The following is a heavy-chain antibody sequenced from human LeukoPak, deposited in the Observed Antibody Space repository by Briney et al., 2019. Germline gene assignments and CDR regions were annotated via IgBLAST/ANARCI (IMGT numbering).Heavy chain of an antibody. CDR2: IYYSGST. V-gene: IGHV4-59*01. J-gene: IGHJ4*02. D-gene: IGHD2-15*01. CDR1: GGSISSYY. Sequence: SKTLSLTCTVSGGSISSYYWSWVRQPPGKGLEWIGYIYYSGSTNYNPSLKSRVTISVDTSKNQFSLKLSSVTAADTAVYYCARDQGVPSGGLDYWGQGTLVTVSS. CDR3: ARDQGVPSGGLDY.